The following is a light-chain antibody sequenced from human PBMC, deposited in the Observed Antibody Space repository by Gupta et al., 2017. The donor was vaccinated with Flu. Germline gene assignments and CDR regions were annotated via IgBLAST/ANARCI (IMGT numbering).Light chain of an antibody. V-gene: IGKV1-39*01. J-gene: IGKJ2*01. Sequence: SHVTHSTPSLSASVGDRVTITCRVSQSITNYLNWYHQKPGKAPKLLIYIASNLQSGVPSRFSGSGSGTDFTLTISRLQPEDVATYYCQQSHNAPYTFGQGTKLEI. CDR3: QQSHNAPYT. CDR1: QSITNY. CDR2: IAS.